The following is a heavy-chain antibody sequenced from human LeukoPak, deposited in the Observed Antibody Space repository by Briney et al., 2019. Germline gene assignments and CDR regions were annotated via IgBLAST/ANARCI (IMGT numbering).Heavy chain of an antibody. Sequence: GGSLRLSCAASGFTFSSYAMSWVRQAPGKGLVCVSAISGSGGSTYYADSVKGRFTISRDNSKNTLYLQMNSLRAEDTAVYYCANRPLSYSRAPCYWGQGTLVTVSS. CDR3: ANRPLSYSRAPCY. J-gene: IGHJ4*02. D-gene: IGHD6-13*01. CDR1: GFTFSSYA. CDR2: ISGSGGST. V-gene: IGHV3-23*01.